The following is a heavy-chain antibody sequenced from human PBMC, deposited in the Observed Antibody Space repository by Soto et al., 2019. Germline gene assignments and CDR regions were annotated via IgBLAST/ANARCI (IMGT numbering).Heavy chain of an antibody. CDR2: IWYDGSNK. J-gene: IGHJ6*02. Sequence: QVQLVESGGGVVQPGRSLRLSCAASGFTFSSYGMHWVRQAPGKGLEWVAVIWYDGSNKYYADSVKGRFTISRDNSKNTLYLQMNSLRAEDTAVYYCASPLEGSSGSLGMDVWGQGTTVTVSS. CDR1: GFTFSSYG. V-gene: IGHV3-33*01. CDR3: ASPLEGSSGSLGMDV. D-gene: IGHD6-19*01.